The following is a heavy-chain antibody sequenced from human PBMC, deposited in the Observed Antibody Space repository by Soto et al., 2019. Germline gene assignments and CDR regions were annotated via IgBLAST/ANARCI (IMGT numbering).Heavy chain of an antibody. J-gene: IGHJ4*02. D-gene: IGHD2-21*02. CDR3: ARSIVVVTALAY. V-gene: IGHV1-3*01. CDR1: GYTFTSYA. Sequence: ASVKVSCKASGYTFTSYAMHWVRQAPGQRLEWMEWINAGNGNTKYSQKFQGRVTITRDTSASTAYMELSSLRSEDTAVYYCARSIVVVTALAYWGQGTLVTVSS. CDR2: INAGNGNT.